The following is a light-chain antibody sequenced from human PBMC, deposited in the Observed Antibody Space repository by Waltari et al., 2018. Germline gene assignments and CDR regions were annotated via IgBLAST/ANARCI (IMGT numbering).Light chain of an antibody. CDR2: GAS. CDR1: QDISSH. J-gene: IGKJ5*01. V-gene: IGKV1-9*01. CDR3: QQLNSYPIT. Sequence: DIQLTQSLSFLSASVGDRVTIPCRASQDISSHLAWYQKNPGKAPKLLVYGASTLGSGVPSGFSGGGSGTEFTLTISSLQPEDFATYYCQQLNSYPITFGQGTRLEIK.